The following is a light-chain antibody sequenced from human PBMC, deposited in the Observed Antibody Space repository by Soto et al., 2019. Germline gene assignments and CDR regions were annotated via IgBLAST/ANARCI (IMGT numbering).Light chain of an antibody. CDR3: QQRSNRPPGIT. Sequence: EIVLTQSPGTLSLSPGEGATLSCRASQSVSRNFLAWYQQRPGQAPRLLIHGASTRATGIPERFSGGGSGTDFTLTISSLEPEDFAVYYCQQRSNRPPGITFGQGTRLEIK. J-gene: IGKJ5*01. V-gene: IGKV3-11*01. CDR2: GAS. CDR1: QSVSRN.